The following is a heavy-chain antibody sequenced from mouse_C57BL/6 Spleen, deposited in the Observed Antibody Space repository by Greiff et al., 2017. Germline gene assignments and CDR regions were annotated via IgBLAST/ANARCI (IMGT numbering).Heavy chain of an antibody. D-gene: IGHD2-2*01. V-gene: IGHV1-22*01. CDR3: ARYGYDGGPYFDY. CDR1: GYTFTDYN. Sequence: VQLQQSGPELVKPGASVKMSCKASGYTFTDYNMHWVKQSHGKSLEWIGYINPNNGGTSYNQKFKGKATLTVNKSSSTAYMELRSLTSEDSAVXYCARYGYDGGPYFDYWGQGTTLTVSS. CDR2: INPNNGGT. J-gene: IGHJ2*01.